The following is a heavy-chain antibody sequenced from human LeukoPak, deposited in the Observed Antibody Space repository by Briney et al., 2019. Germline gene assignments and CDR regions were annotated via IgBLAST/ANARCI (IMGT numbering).Heavy chain of an antibody. J-gene: IGHJ3*02. CDR2: ISSTSATI. CDR3: ARGNYYGSGRAFDI. V-gene: IGHV3-48*04. Sequence: GGSLRLSCSASGFILSTYTMNWVRQAPGKGLEWVSYISSTSATIYYADSVKGRFTTSRDNAKNSLFLQMNSLRAEDTAVYYCARGNYYGSGRAFDIWGQGTMVTVSS. D-gene: IGHD3-10*01. CDR1: GFILSTYT.